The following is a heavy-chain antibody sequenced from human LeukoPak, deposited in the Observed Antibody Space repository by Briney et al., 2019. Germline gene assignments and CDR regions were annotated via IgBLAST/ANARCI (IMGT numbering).Heavy chain of an antibody. CDR2: ISWNSGSI. J-gene: IGHJ6*02. D-gene: IGHD6-13*01. CDR1: GFIFDDYA. V-gene: IGHV3-9*01. Sequence: GGSLRLSCAASGFIFDDYAMHWVRQAPGKGLEWVSGISWNSGSIGYADSVKGRFTISRDNAKNSPYLQMYSLRAEDTALYYCAEDISNNWYQYGMDVWGQGTTVTVSS. CDR3: AEDISNNWYQYGMDV.